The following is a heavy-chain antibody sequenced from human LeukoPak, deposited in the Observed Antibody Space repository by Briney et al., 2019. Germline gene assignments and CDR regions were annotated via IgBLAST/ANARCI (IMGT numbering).Heavy chain of an antibody. CDR1: GGTFSSYA. J-gene: IGHJ4*02. CDR2: IIPIFGTA. V-gene: IGHV1-69*05. D-gene: IGHD3-3*01. CDR3: CRAVAPYTIFGVVLGGY. Sequence: SVKVSCKASGGTFSSYAISWVRQAPGQGLEWMGGIIPIFGTANYAQKFQGRVTITTDESTGTAYMELSSLKTEDTALYYCCRAVAPYTIFGVVLGGYWGQGTRVTVSS.